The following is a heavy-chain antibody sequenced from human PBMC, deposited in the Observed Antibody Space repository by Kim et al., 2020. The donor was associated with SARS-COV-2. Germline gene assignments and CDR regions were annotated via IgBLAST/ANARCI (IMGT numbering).Heavy chain of an antibody. V-gene: IGHV3-7*01. CDR2: IKQDGSEK. D-gene: IGHD2-8*01. Sequence: GGSLRLSCAASGFTFSSYWMSWVRQAPGKGLEWVANIKQDGSEKYYVDSVKGRFTISRDNAKNSLYLQMNSLRAEDTAVYYCARDLMVYPPGVYWFDPWGPGTLVTVSS. CDR1: GFTFSSYW. J-gene: IGHJ5*02. CDR3: ARDLMVYPPGVYWFDP.